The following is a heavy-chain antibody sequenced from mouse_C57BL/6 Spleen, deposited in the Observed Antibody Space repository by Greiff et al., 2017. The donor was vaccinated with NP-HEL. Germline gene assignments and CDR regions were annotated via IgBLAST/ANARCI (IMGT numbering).Heavy chain of an antibody. V-gene: IGHV1-76*01. CDR3: ARSVYYANWYFDV. Sequence: QVQLKESGAELVRPGASVKLSCKASGYTFTDYYINWVKQRPGQGLEWIARIYPGSGNTYYNEKFKGKATLTAAKSSSTAYMQLSSLTSEDAAVYFCARSVYYANWYFDVWGTGTTVTVSS. D-gene: IGHD2-1*01. CDR2: IYPGSGNT. J-gene: IGHJ1*03. CDR1: GYTFTDYY.